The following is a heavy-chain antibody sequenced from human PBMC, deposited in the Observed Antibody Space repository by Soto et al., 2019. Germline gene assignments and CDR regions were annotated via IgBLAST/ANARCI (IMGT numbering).Heavy chain of an antibody. CDR2: ISPHNDNT. CDR3: ARGVSGYPFDH. J-gene: IGHJ4*02. Sequence: QVQLVQSGAEVKKPGASVKVSCKASGYTFTDYGITWVRQAPGQGLEWMGWISPHNDNTDYAQKFQGRVTMTTDTSTTTAYMELRSLRSDDTAVFYCARGVSGYPFDHCVQGTLVTVSS. D-gene: IGHD3-3*01. CDR1: GYTFTDYG. V-gene: IGHV1-18*01.